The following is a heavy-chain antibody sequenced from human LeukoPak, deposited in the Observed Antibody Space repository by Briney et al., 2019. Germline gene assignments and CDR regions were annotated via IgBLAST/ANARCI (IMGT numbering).Heavy chain of an antibody. CDR2: IYYNGNT. J-gene: IGHJ4*02. CDR3: ARAGDLGGGFDY. V-gene: IGHV4-31*02. CDR1: GNSISRAGYY. Sequence: SETLSLTWTVSGNSISRAGYYWNWIRQHPGKGLEWIGYIYYNGNTFYNPSLESRMTMSLDTSKSQFSLKLSSVTAADTAVYYCARAGDLGGGFDYWGQGTLVTVSS. D-gene: IGHD3-16*01.